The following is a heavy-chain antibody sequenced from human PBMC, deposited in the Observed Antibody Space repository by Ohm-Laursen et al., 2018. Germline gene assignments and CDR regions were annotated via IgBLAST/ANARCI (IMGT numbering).Heavy chain of an antibody. Sequence: ASVKVSCKASGGTFSSYAISWVRQAPGQGLEWMGGIIPIFGTANYAQKFQGRVTITADKSTSTAYMELSSLRSEDTAVYYCATNKGVAGTVYWGQGTLVTVSS. J-gene: IGHJ4*02. CDR1: GGTFSSYA. CDR2: IIPIFGTA. D-gene: IGHD6-19*01. CDR3: ATNKGVAGTVY. V-gene: IGHV1-69*06.